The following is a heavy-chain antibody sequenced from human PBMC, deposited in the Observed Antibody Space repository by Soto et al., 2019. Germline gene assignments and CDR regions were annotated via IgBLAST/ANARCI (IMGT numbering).Heavy chain of an antibody. CDR1: GGSISSGGYY. V-gene: IGHV4-31*03. CDR2: IYYSGST. D-gene: IGHD3-16*01. J-gene: IGHJ4*02. CDR3: ASQPKHLGELLD. Sequence: PSETLSLTCTVSGGSISSGGYYWSWIRQHPGKGLEWIGYIYYSGSTYYNPSLKSRVTISVDTSKNQFSLKLSSVTAADTAVYYCASQPKHLGELLDWGQGTLVTVSS.